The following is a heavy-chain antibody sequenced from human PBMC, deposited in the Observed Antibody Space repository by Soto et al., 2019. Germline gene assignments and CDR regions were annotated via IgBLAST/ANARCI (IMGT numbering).Heavy chain of an antibody. J-gene: IGHJ4*02. V-gene: IGHV1-2*02. CDR3: GRGRSGQIVIFY. D-gene: IGHD3-3*02. Sequence: ASVKVSCKTSGYTFTGHYIHWVRQAPQQGPEWMGEIGPESGATRYAEKFRGRVTMTMDTSITTVYMELRNLSPDDTAVYYCGRGRSGQIVIFYWGQGTPDT. CDR2: IGPESGAT. CDR1: GYTFTGHY.